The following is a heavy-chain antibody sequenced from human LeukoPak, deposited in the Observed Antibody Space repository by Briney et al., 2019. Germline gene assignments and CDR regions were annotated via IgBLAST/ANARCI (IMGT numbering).Heavy chain of an antibody. V-gene: IGHV4-34*01. CDR3: AKGRGALYGSGSYRYYYYYGMDV. Sequence: SETLSLTCAVSGGSFSGYYWSWIRQHPGKGLEWIGEINHSGSTNYNPSLKSRVTISVDTSKNQFSLKLSSVTAADTAVYYCAKGRGALYGSGSYRYYYYYGMDVWGKGTTVTVSS. CDR2: INHSGST. J-gene: IGHJ6*04. D-gene: IGHD3-10*01. CDR1: GGSFSGYY.